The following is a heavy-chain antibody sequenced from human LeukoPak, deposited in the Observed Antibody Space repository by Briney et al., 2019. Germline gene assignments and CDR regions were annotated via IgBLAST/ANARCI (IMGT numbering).Heavy chain of an antibody. Sequence: PGGSRRLSCAASGFTFDDYGMSWVRQAPGKGLEWVSGINWNGGSTGYADSVKGRFTISRDNAKNSLYLQMNSLRAEDTALYYCARVYYDHVMGPTTHFDYWGQGTLVTVSS. CDR1: GFTFDDYG. CDR2: INWNGGST. D-gene: IGHD3-16*01. V-gene: IGHV3-20*04. CDR3: ARVYYDHVMGPTTHFDY. J-gene: IGHJ4*02.